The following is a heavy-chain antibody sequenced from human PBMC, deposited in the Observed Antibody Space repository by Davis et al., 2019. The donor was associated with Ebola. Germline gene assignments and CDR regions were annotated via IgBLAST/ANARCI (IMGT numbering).Heavy chain of an antibody. D-gene: IGHD5-12*01. V-gene: IGHV3-9*01. CDR1: GFTFDDYA. CDR2: ISWNSGSI. CDR3: AKVLRGYSGYAPYYGMDV. J-gene: IGHJ6*02. Sequence: SLKISCAASGFTFDDYAMHWVRQAPGKGLEWVSGISWNSGSIGYADSVKGRFTISRDNAKNSLYLQMNSLRAEDTALYYCAKVLRGYSGYAPYYGMDVWGQGTTVTVSS.